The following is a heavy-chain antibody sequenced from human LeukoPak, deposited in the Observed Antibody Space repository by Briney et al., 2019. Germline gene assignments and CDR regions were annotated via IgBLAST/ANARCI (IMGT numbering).Heavy chain of an antibody. CDR1: GGSIRSSSYS. J-gene: IGHJ4*02. D-gene: IGHD2-15*01. CDR3: ARLVVVVAASLWETRDPKLYYFDY. CDR2: IYYSGSA. Sequence: SETLSLTCTVSGGSIRSSSYSWGWIRQPPGKGLEWIGSIYYSGSAYYYPSLKSRVTMSVDTSKNQFSLKLSSVTAADTAVYYCARLVVVVAASLWETRDPKLYYFDYWGQGTLVTVSS. V-gene: IGHV4-39*01.